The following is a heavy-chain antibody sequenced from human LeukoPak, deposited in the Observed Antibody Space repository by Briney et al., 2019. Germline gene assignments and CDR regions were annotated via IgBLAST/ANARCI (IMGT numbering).Heavy chain of an antibody. CDR2: ISSSGSTI. CDR3: ARDREYCGGDCFTYYFDY. V-gene: IGHV3-11*04. Sequence: AGGSLRLSCAASGFTFNDSYMTWVRQAPGKGLEWVSYISSSGSTIYYADSVKGRFTISRDNAKNSLYLQMNSLRAEDTAVYYCARDREYCGGDCFTYYFDYWGQGTLVTVSS. CDR1: GFTFNDSY. D-gene: IGHD2-21*02. J-gene: IGHJ4*02.